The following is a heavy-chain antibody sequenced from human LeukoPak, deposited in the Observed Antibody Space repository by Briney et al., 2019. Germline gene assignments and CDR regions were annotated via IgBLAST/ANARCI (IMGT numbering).Heavy chain of an antibody. CDR1: GFTFSSYA. D-gene: IGHD6-19*01. CDR3: AKDLQQWLVGWDAFDI. V-gene: IGHV3-23*01. Sequence: QTGGSLRLSCAASGFTFSSYAMSWVRQAPGKGLEWVSAISGSGGSTYYADSVKGRFTISRDNSKNTLYLQMNSLRAEDTAVYYCAKDLQQWLVGWDAFDIWGQGTMVTVSS. CDR2: ISGSGGST. J-gene: IGHJ3*02.